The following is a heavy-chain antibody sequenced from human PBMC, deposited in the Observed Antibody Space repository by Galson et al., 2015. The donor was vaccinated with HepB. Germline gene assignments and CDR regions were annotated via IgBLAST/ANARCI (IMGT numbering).Heavy chain of an antibody. CDR2: LYTSS. D-gene: IGHD5-18*01. Sequence: LRLSCAASGFPFSDYWMHWVRQAPGKGLEWVSRLYTSSTYADSVKGRFTISRDNAKNTLSLQMNSLTAEDTAVYYCVRGKTGYGNSDCWGQGTLVTVSS. V-gene: IGHV3-74*03. J-gene: IGHJ4*02. CDR1: GFPFSDYW. CDR3: VRGKTGYGNSDC.